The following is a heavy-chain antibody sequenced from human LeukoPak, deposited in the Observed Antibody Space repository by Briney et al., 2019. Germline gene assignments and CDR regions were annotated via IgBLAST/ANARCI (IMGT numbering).Heavy chain of an antibody. Sequence: PGGSLRLSCAASGFTVSSNYMSWVRQAPGKGLEWVSVIYSGGSTYYADSVKGRFTISRDNSKNTLYLQVNSLRAEDTAVYYCARDFPRGVIGENAVGLIGNWGQGTLVTVSS. D-gene: IGHD3-22*01. J-gene: IGHJ4*02. CDR1: GFTVSSNY. CDR2: IYSGGST. CDR3: ARDFPRGVIGENAVGLIGN. V-gene: IGHV3-53*01.